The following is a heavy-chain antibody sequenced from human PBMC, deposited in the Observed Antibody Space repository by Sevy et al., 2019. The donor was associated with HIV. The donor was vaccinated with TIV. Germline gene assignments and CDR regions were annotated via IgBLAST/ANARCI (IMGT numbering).Heavy chain of an antibody. J-gene: IGHJ5*02. V-gene: IGHV3-30*02. CDR2: IWHDGSNK. CDR1: GFILNFHG. D-gene: IGHD4-4*01. Sequence: GGSLRLSCAASGFILNFHGMHWVRQAPGKGLEWVAFIWHDGSNKYMADSVKGRFTISRDNSKNMLFLQMNSLTVEDTAVYYCARETDNSARWLDPWGQGTLVTVSS. CDR3: ARETDNSARWLDP.